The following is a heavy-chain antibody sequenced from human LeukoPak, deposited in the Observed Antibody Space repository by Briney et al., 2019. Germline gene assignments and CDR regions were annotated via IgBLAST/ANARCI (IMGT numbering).Heavy chain of an antibody. D-gene: IGHD3-16*02. CDR2: INHSGST. CDR1: GFTFSNYV. V-gene: IGHV4-34*01. J-gene: IGHJ4*02. CDR3: ARFGYDYVWGSYRSLYFDY. Sequence: PGGSLRLSCAASGFTFSNYVMSWVRQTPGKGLEWVGEINHSGSTNYNPSLKSRVTISVDTSKNQFSLKLSSVTAADTAVYYCARFGYDYVWGSYRSLYFDYWGQGTLVTVSS.